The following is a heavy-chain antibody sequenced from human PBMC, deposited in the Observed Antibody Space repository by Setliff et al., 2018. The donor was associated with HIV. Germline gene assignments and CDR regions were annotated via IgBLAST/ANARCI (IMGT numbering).Heavy chain of an antibody. J-gene: IGHJ6*03. Sequence: PSETLSLTCAVYGGSLSGYYWSWIRQPPGKGLEWFGEINHSGSTNYNPSLKSRVTISVDTSKNQFSLNLSSVTAADTAVYYCARRSPGGGYYMDVWGKGTTVTVSS. V-gene: IGHV4-34*01. D-gene: IGHD3-16*01. CDR3: ARRSPGGGYYMDV. CDR1: GGSLSGYY. CDR2: INHSGST.